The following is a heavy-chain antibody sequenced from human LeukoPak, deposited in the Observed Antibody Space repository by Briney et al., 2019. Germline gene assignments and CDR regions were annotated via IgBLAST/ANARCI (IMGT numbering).Heavy chain of an antibody. CDR3: ARTAARRFDY. Sequence: ASVTVSCKASGYTFPSYFMHWVRQAPEQGLKWMGIIKPTGGSTTYAQKFQGRVSMTRDTSTSTVYMELSSLRSDDTAVYYCARTAARRFDYWGQGTLVTVSS. V-gene: IGHV1-46*01. CDR1: GYTFPSYF. CDR2: IKPTGGST. J-gene: IGHJ4*02. D-gene: IGHD6-6*01.